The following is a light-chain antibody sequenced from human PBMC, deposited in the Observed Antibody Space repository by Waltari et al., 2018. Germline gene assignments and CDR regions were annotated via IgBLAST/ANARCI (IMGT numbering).Light chain of an antibody. Sequence: EIVSPQSPCPLSLSPGERAILSCRVSQSVSRAFAWYQQNPGQAPRLIIYGATNRATGIPDRLSGSGSGTDFSLIISRLEPEDFAVYYCQHYVSLPVTFGQGTKVEIK. V-gene: IGKV3-20*01. CDR1: QSVSRAF. CDR2: GAT. CDR3: QHYVSLPVT. J-gene: IGKJ1*01.